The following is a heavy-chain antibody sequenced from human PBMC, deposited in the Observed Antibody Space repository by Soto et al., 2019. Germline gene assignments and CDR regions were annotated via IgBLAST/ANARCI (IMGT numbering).Heavy chain of an antibody. J-gene: IGHJ6*02. V-gene: IGHV4-59*01. CDR3: ARSPAGGTLTPYYNYGLDV. CDR2: ILYSGST. CDR1: GGSISSYY. Sequence: SETLSLTCTVSGGSISSYYWSWIRQPPGKGLEWIGYILYSGSTKYNPSLKSRATISVDMSKNQFSLKLSSVTAPDTSGYYCARSPAGGTLTPYYNYGLDVWGQVTTVTVSS. D-gene: IGHD3-9*01.